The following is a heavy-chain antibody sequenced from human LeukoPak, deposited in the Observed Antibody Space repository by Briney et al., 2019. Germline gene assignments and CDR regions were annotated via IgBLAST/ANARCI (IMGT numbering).Heavy chain of an antibody. D-gene: IGHD6-13*01. CDR2: IHQDGSEK. V-gene: IGHV3-7*01. CDR1: GFTFSGYW. CDR3: ARVRGSKQLDY. Sequence: PGGSLRLSCAASGFTFSGYWMSWVRQAPGKGLEWVANIHQDGSEKYYVDSVKGRFTISRDNAKNSLYLQMDSLRAEDTAAYYCARVRGSKQLDYWGQGTLVTVSS. J-gene: IGHJ4*02.